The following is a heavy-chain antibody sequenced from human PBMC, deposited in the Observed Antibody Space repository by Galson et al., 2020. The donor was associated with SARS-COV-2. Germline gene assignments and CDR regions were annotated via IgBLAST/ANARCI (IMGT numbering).Heavy chain of an antibody. CDR1: GDSVSTGTYY. CDR2: IYYTGST. Sequence: ASETLSLTCTVSGDSVSTGTYYWSWIRQPPGRGLEWIGYIYYTGSTIYSPSLKSRVTVSVDTSKNQFSLKLSSVTAADTAVYYCARLRLTLTFPRIYYVDYWGQGTLVTVSS. CDR3: ARLRLTLTFPRIYYVDY. D-gene: IGHD2-15*01. V-gene: IGHV4-61*01. J-gene: IGHJ4*02.